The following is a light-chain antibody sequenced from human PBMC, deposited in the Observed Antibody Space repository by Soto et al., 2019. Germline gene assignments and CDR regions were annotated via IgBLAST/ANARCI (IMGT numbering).Light chain of an antibody. CDR1: QSISSY. CDR2: AAS. J-gene: IGKJ1*01. CDR3: QQNYSTPRT. V-gene: IGKV1-39*01. Sequence: DIQMTQSPSSLSASVGDRVTITCRVSQSISSYLNWYQQKPGKAPKLLIYAASSLQSGVPSRFSGSGSGTDFTLTISSLQPEDFATYYCQQNYSTPRTFGQGTKVDIK.